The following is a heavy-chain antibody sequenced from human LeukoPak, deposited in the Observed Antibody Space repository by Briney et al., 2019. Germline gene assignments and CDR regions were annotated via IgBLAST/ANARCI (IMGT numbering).Heavy chain of an antibody. J-gene: IGHJ5*02. CDR3: ARDHLANLASRLFDP. Sequence: SETLSLTCTVSGYSISSDCYWGWIRQPPGKGLEWIGSIHYSGRTYYNPSLKSRVTISIDTSKNQFSLKLSSVTAADTAVYYCARDHLANLASRLFDPWGQGTLVTVSS. D-gene: IGHD3-3*01. V-gene: IGHV4-38-2*02. CDR1: GYSISSDCY. CDR2: IHYSGRT.